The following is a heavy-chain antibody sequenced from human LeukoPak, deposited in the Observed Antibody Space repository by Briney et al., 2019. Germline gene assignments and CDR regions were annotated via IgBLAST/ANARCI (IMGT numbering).Heavy chain of an antibody. CDR3: ANKVYHKMDV. CDR2: ISTSGSNT. Sequence: GGSLRLSCAASGFTFSSYAMSWVRQAPGKGLEWVSAISTSGSNTYYADSVNGRFTISRDNSKNTLYLQMNSLSAEDTAVYFCANKVYHKMDVWGKGTTVTVPS. J-gene: IGHJ6*04. V-gene: IGHV3-23*01. D-gene: IGHD2-2*02. CDR1: GFTFSSYA.